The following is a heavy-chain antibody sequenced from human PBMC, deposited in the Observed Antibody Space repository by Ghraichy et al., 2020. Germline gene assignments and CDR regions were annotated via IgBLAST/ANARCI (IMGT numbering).Heavy chain of an antibody. CDR3: ARDRGDDDDDAFDI. Sequence: ESLNISCTVSGGSISSYYWSWIRQPPGKGLEWIGYIYYSGSTNYNPSLKSRVTISVDTSKNQFSLKLSSVTAADTAVYYCARDRGDDDDDAFDIWGQGTMVTVSS. D-gene: IGHD3-16*01. CDR2: IYYSGST. CDR1: GGSISSYY. J-gene: IGHJ3*02. V-gene: IGHV4-59*01.